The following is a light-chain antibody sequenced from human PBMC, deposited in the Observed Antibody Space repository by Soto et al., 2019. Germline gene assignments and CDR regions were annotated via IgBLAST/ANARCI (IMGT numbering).Light chain of an antibody. CDR3: QQRSNWPPIT. J-gene: IGKJ5*01. CDR1: QSVSSY. Sequence: ETVLTQSPATLSLSPGERATLSFRASQSVSSYLAWYQQRPGQAPRLLIYDASNRATGIPARFSGSGSGTDFTLTISSLEAEDFAIYYCQQRSNWPPITFGQGTRLEN. CDR2: DAS. V-gene: IGKV3-11*01.